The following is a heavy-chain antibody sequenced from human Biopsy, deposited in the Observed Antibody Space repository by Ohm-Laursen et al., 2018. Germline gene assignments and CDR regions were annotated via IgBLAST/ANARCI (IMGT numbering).Heavy chain of an antibody. V-gene: IGHV1-46*01. Sequence: ASVKVSCKSSGYNFGNYYINWVRKVPGQGLEWLGVINPVAEATMYAQKFQDRITMTRDTSTNTVYMDLTSLTSEDTAVYYCARESPLRLGVCGAIRCFKEVFGMDVWGQGTTVTVSS. D-gene: IGHD2-21*01. CDR2: INPVAEAT. J-gene: IGHJ6*02. CDR3: ARESPLRLGVCGAIRCFKEVFGMDV. CDR1: GYNFGNYY.